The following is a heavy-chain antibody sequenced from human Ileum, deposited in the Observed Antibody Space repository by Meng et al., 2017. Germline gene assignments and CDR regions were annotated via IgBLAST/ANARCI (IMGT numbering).Heavy chain of an antibody. CDR1: GFTFSSYA. CDR2: ISFDGSNK. J-gene: IGHJ4*02. V-gene: IGHV3-30-3*01. CDR3: ARGLPYYDSTDYYRLDY. Sequence: QVHLVESGGGVVQPGRSLRLSCAASGFTFSSYAVHWFRQAPGKGLEWVAVISFDGSNKYYIDSVKGRFTISRDNSKNTVFLQMGSLRAEDTALYYCARGLPYYDSTDYYRLDYWGQGTLVTVSS. D-gene: IGHD3-22*01.